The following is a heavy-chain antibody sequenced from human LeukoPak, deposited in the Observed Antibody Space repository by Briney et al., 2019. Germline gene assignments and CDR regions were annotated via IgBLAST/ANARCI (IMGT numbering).Heavy chain of an antibody. Sequence: SETLSLTSTVSGGSLSTYYWSWIRQPPGKGLEWIGYIYYSGSTNYNPSLERRVSISVDTSKNQFSLKLSSVTAADTAVYYCARTSSSGYYWYFDLWGRGTLVTVSS. J-gene: IGHJ2*01. CDR3: ARTSSSGYYWYFDL. D-gene: IGHD3-22*01. V-gene: IGHV4-59*01. CDR1: GGSLSTYY. CDR2: IYYSGST.